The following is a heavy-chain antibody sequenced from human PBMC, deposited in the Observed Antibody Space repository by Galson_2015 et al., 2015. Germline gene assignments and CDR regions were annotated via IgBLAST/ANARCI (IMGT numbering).Heavy chain of an antibody. V-gene: IGHV3-33*06. D-gene: IGHD3-10*01. CDR2: IWYDGSNK. CDR3: AKPLWFGEWADAFDI. Sequence: SLRLSCAASGFTFSSYGMHWVRQAPGKGLEWVAVIWYDGSNKYYADSVKGRFTISRDNSKNTLYLQMNSLRAEDTAVYYCAKPLWFGEWADAFDIWGQGTMVTVSS. J-gene: IGHJ3*02. CDR1: GFTFSSYG.